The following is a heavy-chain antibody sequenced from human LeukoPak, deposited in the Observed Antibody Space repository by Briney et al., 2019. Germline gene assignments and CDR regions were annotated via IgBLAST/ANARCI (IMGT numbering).Heavy chain of an antibody. D-gene: IGHD4-17*01. CDR1: GGSISSSSYY. CDR3: TRHGATVTTSDY. CDR2: IYYSGST. V-gene: IGHV4-39*01. Sequence: SETLSLTCTVSGGSISSSSYYWGWIRQPPGKGLEWIGSIYYSGSTYYNSSLKSRVTMSVDTSKNQFSLKLRSVTAADTAVYYCTRHGATVTTSDYWGQGTLVTVSS. J-gene: IGHJ4*02.